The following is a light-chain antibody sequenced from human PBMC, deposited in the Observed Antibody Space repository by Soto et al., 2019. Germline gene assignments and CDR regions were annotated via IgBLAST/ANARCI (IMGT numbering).Light chain of an antibody. V-gene: IGKV3-15*01. CDR1: QSVSSSY. J-gene: IGKJ5*01. Sequence: EIVFTQSPGTLSLSPGERATLSCRASQSVSSSYLAWYQQKPGQAPRLLIYGASTRATGVPARFSGSGSGTEFTLTISSLQSEDFAVYYCQQYNNWPSITFGQGTRLEIK. CDR2: GAS. CDR3: QQYNNWPSIT.